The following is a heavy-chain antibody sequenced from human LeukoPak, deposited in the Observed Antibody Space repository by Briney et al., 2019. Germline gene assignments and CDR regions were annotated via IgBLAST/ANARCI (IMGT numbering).Heavy chain of an antibody. CDR1: GFTFSSYG. D-gene: IGHD2-21*02. CDR2: ISYDGSTK. CDR3: AKDERWRRSDFHGGFDY. Sequence: GGSLRLSCAASGFTFSSYGIHWVRQAPGKGLEWVAFISYDGSTKYYADSVEGRFTISRDNSKNTLYVQMNSLRAEDTAVYYCAKDERWRRSDFHGGFDYWGQGALVTVSS. J-gene: IGHJ4*02. V-gene: IGHV3-30*18.